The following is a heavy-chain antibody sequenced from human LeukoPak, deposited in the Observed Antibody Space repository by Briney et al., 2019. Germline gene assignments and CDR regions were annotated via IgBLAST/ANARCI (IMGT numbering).Heavy chain of an antibody. CDR3: ATGNYYDSRGYYTFGH. D-gene: IGHD3-22*01. CDR2: INGDGSTT. J-gene: IGHJ1*01. V-gene: IGHV3-74*01. CDR1: GFTFIGNW. Sequence: PGGPLGLSFAASGFTFIGNWRHWSGQAQGKGRGWSSLINGDGSTTSYADSVKGGFTISRDNAKNTLYLQMNSLRAEDTTVYYCATGNYYDSRGYYTFGHWGQGTLVTVSS.